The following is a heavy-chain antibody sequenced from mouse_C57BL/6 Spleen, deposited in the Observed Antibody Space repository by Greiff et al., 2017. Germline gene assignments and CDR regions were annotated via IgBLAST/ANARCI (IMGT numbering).Heavy chain of an antibody. CDR1: GYAFSSYW. CDR2: IYPGGGAT. CDR3: ARQLTGD. J-gene: IGHJ3*01. D-gene: IGHD3-2*02. V-gene: IGHV1-80*01. Sequence: VQLQQSGAELVKPGASVKISCKASGYAFSSYWMNWVKQRPGKGLEWIGQIYPGGGATNYNGKFKGKATLTADTSSRAAYMQLSSVTSEGSAVYFCARQLTGDWGQGTLVTVSA.